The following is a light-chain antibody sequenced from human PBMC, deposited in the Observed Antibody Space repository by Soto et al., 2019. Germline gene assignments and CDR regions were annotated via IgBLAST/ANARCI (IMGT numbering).Light chain of an antibody. J-gene: IGKJ1*01. CDR1: QSISSW. V-gene: IGKV1-5*01. Sequence: DIQMTQSPSTLSASVGDRVTITCRASQSISSWLAWYQQKPGKATKLLIYDASSLESGVPSRFSGSGSGTEFTLTISSLQPDDFATYYCQQYGWTFGQGTKVEIK. CDR3: QQYGWT. CDR2: DAS.